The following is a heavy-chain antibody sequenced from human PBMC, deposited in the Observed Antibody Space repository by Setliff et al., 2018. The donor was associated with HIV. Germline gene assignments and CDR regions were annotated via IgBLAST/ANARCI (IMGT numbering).Heavy chain of an antibody. Sequence: LRLSCAASGFTFDRFWMHWVRQAPGKGLVWVSRVNRDGSSTTYADSVKDRFTISRDNAKNTLYLQMNSLRAEDTGVYYCHSGYDTEEQSYFDYWGQGALVTAPQ. V-gene: IGHV3-74*01. CDR1: GFTFDRFW. D-gene: IGHD5-12*01. CDR3: HSGYDTEEQSYFDY. CDR2: VNRDGSST. J-gene: IGHJ4*02.